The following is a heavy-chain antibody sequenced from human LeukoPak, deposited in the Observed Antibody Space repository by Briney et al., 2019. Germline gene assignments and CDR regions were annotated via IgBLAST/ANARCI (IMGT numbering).Heavy chain of an antibody. V-gene: IGHV3-53*01. J-gene: IGHJ6*02. CDR1: GFTVSSNY. D-gene: IGHD2-21*02. Sequence: PGGSLRLSCAASGFTVSSNYMSWVRQAPGKGLEWVSVIYSGGSTYYADSVKGRFTISRDNSKNTLYLQMNSLRAEDTAVYYCPRGHIVVVTATHYYYYGMDVWGQGTTVTVSS. CDR3: PRGHIVVVTATHYYYYGMDV. CDR2: IYSGGST.